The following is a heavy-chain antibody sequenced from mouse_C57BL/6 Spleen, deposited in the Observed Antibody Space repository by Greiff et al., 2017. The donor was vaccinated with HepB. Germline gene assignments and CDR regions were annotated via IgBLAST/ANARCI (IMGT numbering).Heavy chain of an antibody. Sequence: QVQLQQSGAELARPGASVKLSCKASGYTFTSYGISWVKQRTGQGLEWIGEIYPRSGNTYYNEKFKGKATLTADKSSSTAYMELRSLTSEDSAVYFCARRLVSNYVRAMDYWGQGTSVTVSS. CDR1: GYTFTSYG. V-gene: IGHV1-81*01. CDR3: ARRLVSNYVRAMDY. CDR2: IYPRSGNT. D-gene: IGHD2-5*01. J-gene: IGHJ4*01.